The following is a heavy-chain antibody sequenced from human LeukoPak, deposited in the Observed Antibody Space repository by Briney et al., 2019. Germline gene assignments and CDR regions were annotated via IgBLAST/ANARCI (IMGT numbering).Heavy chain of an antibody. CDR1: GGSISSYY. CDR2: IYHSGNT. J-gene: IGHJ4*02. V-gene: IGHV4-38-2*02. CDR3: AREGGGSYYVY. Sequence: SETLSLTCTVSGGSISSYYWGWIRQPPGKGLEWIGSIYHSGNTYYNPSLKSRVTISVDTSKNQFSLKLSSVTAADTAVYYCAREGGGSYYVYWGQGTLVTVSS. D-gene: IGHD1-26*01.